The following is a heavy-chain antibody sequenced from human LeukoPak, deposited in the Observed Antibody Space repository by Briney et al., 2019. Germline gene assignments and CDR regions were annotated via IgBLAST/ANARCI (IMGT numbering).Heavy chain of an antibody. J-gene: IGHJ6*02. D-gene: IGHD2-2*01. CDR2: IIPIFGTA. V-gene: IGHV1-69*13. CDR1: GGTFSSYA. Sequence: ASVKVSCKASGGTFSSYAISWVRQAPGQGLEWMGGIIPIFGTANYAQKFQGRVTITADESTSTAYMELSSLRSEDTAVYYCATDLVPSAMVGYGMDVWGQGTTVTVSS. CDR3: ATDLVPSAMVGYGMDV.